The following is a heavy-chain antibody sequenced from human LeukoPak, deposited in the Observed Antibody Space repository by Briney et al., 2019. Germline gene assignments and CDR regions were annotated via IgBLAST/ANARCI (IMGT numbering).Heavy chain of an antibody. V-gene: IGHV3-30*18. CDR1: GFTFSSYG. Sequence: GGSLRLSCAASGFTFSSYGMHWVHQAPGKGLEWVAVISYDGSNKYYADSVKGRFTISRDNSKNTLYLQMNSLRAEDTAVYYCAKLVSPGIAVAGSDYWGQGTLVTVSS. D-gene: IGHD6-19*01. CDR3: AKLVSPGIAVAGSDY. J-gene: IGHJ4*02. CDR2: ISYDGSNK.